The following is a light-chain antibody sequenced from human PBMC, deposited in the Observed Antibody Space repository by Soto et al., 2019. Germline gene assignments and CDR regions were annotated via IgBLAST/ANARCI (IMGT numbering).Light chain of an antibody. J-gene: IGKJ5*01. Sequence: EIVLTQSPGTLSLSPGERATLSCRASHTISSSYLAWYQQKPGQAPRLLIYGASRRATGIPDRFSGSASGTDFTLTISRLEPEDFAVYFCQQYSDLPMTFGQGTRLEIK. CDR1: HTISSSY. V-gene: IGKV3-20*01. CDR3: QQYSDLPMT. CDR2: GAS.